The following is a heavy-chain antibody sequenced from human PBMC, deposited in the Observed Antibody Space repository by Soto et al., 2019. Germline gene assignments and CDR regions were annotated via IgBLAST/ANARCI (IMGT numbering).Heavy chain of an antibody. D-gene: IGHD3-10*01. J-gene: IGHJ6*02. CDR2: VSPPFRTS. Sequence: QVQLVQSGAEVKKPGSSVKVSCKTSGVSFNNNGIGWVRQAPGHGLEWMGGVSPPFRTSNYARKFQGRISITADASTGTVNMELSSLTSADTAQYYCARVLYYGSGSCSPYGMDVWGQGTTVTVSS. CDR1: GVSFNNNG. CDR3: ARVLYYGSGSCSPYGMDV. V-gene: IGHV1-69*01.